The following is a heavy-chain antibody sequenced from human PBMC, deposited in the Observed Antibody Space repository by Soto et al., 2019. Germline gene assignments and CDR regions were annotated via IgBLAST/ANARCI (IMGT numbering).Heavy chain of an antibody. CDR1: GGSFSGYY. J-gene: IGHJ4*02. CDR3: ARGTAQQYQLDY. V-gene: IGHV4-34*01. CDR2: INHSGST. Sequence: QVQLQQWGAGLLKPSETLSLTCAVYGGSFSGYYWSWIRQPPGKGLEWIGEINHSGSTNYNPSLKSRVTISVYTSKNQFSLKLSSVTAADTAVYYWARGTAQQYQLDYWGQGTLVTVSS. D-gene: IGHD2-2*01.